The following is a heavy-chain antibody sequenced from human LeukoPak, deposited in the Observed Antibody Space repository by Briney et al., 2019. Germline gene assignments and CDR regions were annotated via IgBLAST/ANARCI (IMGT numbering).Heavy chain of an antibody. J-gene: IGHJ6*03. V-gene: IGHV1-69*05. D-gene: IGHD5-18*01. Sequence: ASVTVSCKASGGTFSSYAISWVRQAPGQGLEWMGGIIPIFGTANYAQTFQGRVTITTDESTSTAYMELSSLRSEDTAVSYCATHTAIHYYYYMDVSGKGTTVTVSS. CDR2: IIPIFGTA. CDR3: ATHTAIHYYYYMDV. CDR1: GGTFSSYA.